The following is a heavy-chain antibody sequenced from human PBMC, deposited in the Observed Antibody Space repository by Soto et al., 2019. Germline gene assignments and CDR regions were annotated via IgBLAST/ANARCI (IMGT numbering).Heavy chain of an antibody. CDR2: LNQDGSEI. CDR1: GFSFSHHW. V-gene: IGHV3-7*05. D-gene: IGHD3-16*01. Sequence: EVQVVESGGGLVQPGGSLRLSCAASGFSFSHHWMTWVRQAPGKGLEWVASLNQDGSEIYYVDSAKGRFTISRDNAKNSLYLQMNVLRAEDTAVYYCLHRGDWGQGTLVSVSS. J-gene: IGHJ1*01. CDR3: LHRGD.